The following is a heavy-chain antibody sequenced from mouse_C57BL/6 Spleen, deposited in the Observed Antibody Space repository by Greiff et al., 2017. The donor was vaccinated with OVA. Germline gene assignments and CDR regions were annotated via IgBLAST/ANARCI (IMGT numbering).Heavy chain of an antibody. CDR3: ARFNWDFDY. CDR2: ISSGSSTI. Sequence: VQLKESGGGLVKPGGSLKLSCAASGFTFSDYGMHWVRQAPEKGLEWVAYISSGSSTIYYADTVKGRFTISRDNAKNTLFLQMTSLRSEDTAMYYCARFNWDFDYWGQGTTLTVSS. CDR1: GFTFSDYG. D-gene: IGHD4-1*01. J-gene: IGHJ2*01. V-gene: IGHV5-17*01.